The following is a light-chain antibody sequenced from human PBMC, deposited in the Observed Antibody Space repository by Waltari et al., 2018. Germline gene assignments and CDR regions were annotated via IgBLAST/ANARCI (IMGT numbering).Light chain of an antibody. Sequence: TQSPGTLSMSPGERATLSCRASQSFGNNDLAWYQQKPGQAPRLLMYGAASRATGIPDRFSGSVSGTDFTLTISRLEPEDFAVYFCQYYGDSPFTFGPGTKVDLK. V-gene: IGKV3-20*01. CDR2: GAA. CDR1: QSFGNND. CDR3: QYYGDSPFT. J-gene: IGKJ3*01.